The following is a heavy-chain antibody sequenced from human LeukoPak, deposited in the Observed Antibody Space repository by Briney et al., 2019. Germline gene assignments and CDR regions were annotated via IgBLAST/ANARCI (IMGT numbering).Heavy chain of an antibody. CDR3: ARTRGYSNGYVDV. D-gene: IGHD5-18*01. CDR2: IKEDGSAN. J-gene: IGHJ6*04. V-gene: IGHV3-7*01. Sequence: AGSLRISCAASGFTFSGYWMSWVRQAPRKGLEWVANIKEDGSANQYVDSVKGRFTISRDNAKNSLYLQMNSLRAEDTAVYYCARTRGYSNGYVDVWGKGTTVIVSS. CDR1: GFTFSGYW.